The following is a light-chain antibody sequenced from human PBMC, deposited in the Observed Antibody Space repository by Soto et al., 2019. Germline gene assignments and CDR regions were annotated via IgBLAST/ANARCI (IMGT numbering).Light chain of an antibody. Sequence: DIQMTQPPSSVSASVGDRVTITCRASQSISSYLNWYQQKPGKAPKLLIYAASSLQSGVPSRFSGSGSGTDFTLTISSLQPEDFATYYCQQSYSTPRTFGQRTKVDI. CDR3: QQSYSTPRT. J-gene: IGKJ1*01. CDR2: AAS. CDR1: QSISSY. V-gene: IGKV1-39*01.